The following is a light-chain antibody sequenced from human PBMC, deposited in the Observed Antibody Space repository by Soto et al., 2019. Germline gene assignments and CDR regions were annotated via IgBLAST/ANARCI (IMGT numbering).Light chain of an antibody. J-gene: IGKJ2*01. CDR2: KAS. V-gene: IGKV1-5*03. CDR3: QQYNSSSPS. Sequence: DIQMTQSPSTLSASVGDRVTITCRARQSIGNWLAWYQQKPGKAPKLLIYKASSLESGVPSRFSGSGSGTEFTLTISNLQPDDFATYYCQQYNSSSPSFGQGTKLEIK. CDR1: QSIGNW.